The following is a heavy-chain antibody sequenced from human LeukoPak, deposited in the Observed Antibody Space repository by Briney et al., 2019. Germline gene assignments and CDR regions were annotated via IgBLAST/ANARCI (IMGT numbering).Heavy chain of an antibody. V-gene: IGHV1-2*06. J-gene: IGHJ4*02. D-gene: IGHD2-2*01. CDR2: INPNSGDT. CDR1: EYTFTGYH. CDR3: ARDYCSSTSCLFDY. Sequence: ASVKVSCKASEYTFTGYHMHWVRQAPRQGLEWMGRINPNSGDTNYAQKFQGRVTMTRDTSISTAYMELSRLRSDDTAVYYCARDYCSSTSCLFDYWGQGTLVTVSS.